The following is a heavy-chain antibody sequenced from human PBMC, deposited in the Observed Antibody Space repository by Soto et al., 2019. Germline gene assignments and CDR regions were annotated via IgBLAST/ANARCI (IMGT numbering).Heavy chain of an antibody. D-gene: IGHD6-6*01. CDR3: ARLLQGIAARPEKDY. V-gene: IGHV4-4*02. CDR2: IYHSGST. J-gene: IGHJ4*02. Sequence: QVQLQESGPGLVKPSGTLSLTCAVSGGSISSSNWWSWVRQPPGKGLEWIGEIYHSGSTNYNPSLMSRVTISVDKSKNQFSLKLSSVTAADTAVYYCARLLQGIAARPEKDYWGQGTLVTVSS. CDR1: GGSISSSNW.